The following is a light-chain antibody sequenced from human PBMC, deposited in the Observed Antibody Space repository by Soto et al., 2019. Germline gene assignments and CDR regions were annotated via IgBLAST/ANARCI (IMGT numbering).Light chain of an antibody. CDR2: EGS. CDR1: SSDVGSYNL. CDR3: FSYEGSSSDV. V-gene: IGLV2-23*01. J-gene: IGLJ1*01. Sequence: QSALAQPASVSGSPGQSITISCAGTSSDVGSYNLVSWYQQHPGKAPKLMIYEGSKRPSGVSNRFSGSKSGNTASLTISGLKGEDEADYYWFSYEGSSSDVFGTATKVTVL.